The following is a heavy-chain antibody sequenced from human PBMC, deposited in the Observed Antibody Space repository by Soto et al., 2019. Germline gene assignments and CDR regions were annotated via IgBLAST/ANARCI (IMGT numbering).Heavy chain of an antibody. CDR1: GFTFSSYA. V-gene: IGHV3-23*01. CDR2: ISGTGTTT. D-gene: IGHD2-8*01. Sequence: EVQLLESGGGLIQPGGSLILSCAASGFTFSSYAMTWVRQAPGKGLEWVSTISGTGTTTYYADSVKGRFTISRDNSKNTLYLQMNSLRTEDTAVYYCVKAVYLLDFDYWGQGTLVTVSS. J-gene: IGHJ4*02. CDR3: VKAVYLLDFDY.